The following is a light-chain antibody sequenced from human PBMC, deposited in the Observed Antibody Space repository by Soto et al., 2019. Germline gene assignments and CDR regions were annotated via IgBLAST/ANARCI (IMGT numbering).Light chain of an antibody. CDR2: AAS. J-gene: IGKJ3*01. Sequence: DIVLTQSPGTLSLSPGDRATLSCRTSRFVSNYYVAWYQQRPGQAPRLLIYAASSRATDIPDRFSGSGSGTDFPLTISRLEPEDFAIYYCQHYADSPPFVTFGPGTKVEI. CDR3: QHYADSPPFVT. CDR1: RFVSNYY. V-gene: IGKV3-20*01.